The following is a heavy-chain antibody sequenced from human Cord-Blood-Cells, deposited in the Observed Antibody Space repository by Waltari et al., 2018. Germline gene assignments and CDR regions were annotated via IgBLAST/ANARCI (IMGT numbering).Heavy chain of an antibody. CDR3: ARAGYSSRHYGMDV. J-gene: IGHJ6*02. D-gene: IGHD6-13*01. CDR2: INHSGST. CDR1: GGSFSGYY. Sequence: QVQLQQWGAGLLKPSETLSITCAVYGGSFSGYYWSWIRQPPGKGLEWIGVINHSGSTNYNPSLKSRVTISVDTSKNQFSLKLSSVTAADTAVYYCARAGYSSRHYGMDVWGQGTTVTVSS. V-gene: IGHV4-34*01.